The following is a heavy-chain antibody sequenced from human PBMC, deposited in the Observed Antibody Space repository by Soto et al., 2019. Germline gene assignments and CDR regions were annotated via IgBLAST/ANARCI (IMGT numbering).Heavy chain of an antibody. Sequence: GGSLRLSCAASGFTFSSYAMSWVRQAPGKGLEWVSAISGSGGSTYYADSVKGRFTISRDNSKNTLYLQMNSLRAEDTAVYYCAKVQIAVASGEDYSYYGMDVWGQGTTVTVSS. J-gene: IGHJ6*02. CDR3: AKVQIAVASGEDYSYYGMDV. V-gene: IGHV3-23*01. CDR1: GFTFSSYA. CDR2: ISGSGGST. D-gene: IGHD6-19*01.